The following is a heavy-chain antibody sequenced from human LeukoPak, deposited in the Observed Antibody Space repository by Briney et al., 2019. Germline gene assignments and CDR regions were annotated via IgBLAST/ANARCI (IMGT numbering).Heavy chain of an antibody. CDR2: INPNSGGT. CDR1: GYTFTGYY. CDR3: ARDFGVMAVAGPIYYYYYMDV. D-gene: IGHD6-19*01. V-gene: IGHV1-2*02. J-gene: IGHJ6*03. Sequence: ASVKVSCKASGYTFTGYYMHWVRQAPGQGLEWMGWINPNSGGTNYAQKFQGRVTMTRDTSISTAYMELSRLRSDDTAVYYCARDFGVMAVAGPIYYYYYMDVWGKGTTVTVSS.